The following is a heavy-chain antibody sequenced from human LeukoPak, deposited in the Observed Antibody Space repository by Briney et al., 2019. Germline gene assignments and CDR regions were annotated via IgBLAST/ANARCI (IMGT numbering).Heavy chain of an antibody. J-gene: IGHJ4*02. V-gene: IGHV4-59*01. CDR1: RGSISSYY. CDR2: MFHSGSP. Sequence: SETLSLTCTVSRGSISSYYWNWIRQSPRRGLEWIGYMFHSGSPNYNPSLKSRVAISIDTSKNQFSLKLSSVTAADTAVYYCARGSRYCSTTCCSSFDYWGQGTLVTVSS. D-gene: IGHD2-2*01. CDR3: ARGSRYCSTTCCSSFDY.